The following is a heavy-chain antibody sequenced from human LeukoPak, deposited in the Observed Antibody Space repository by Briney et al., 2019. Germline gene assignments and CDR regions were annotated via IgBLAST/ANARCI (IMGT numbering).Heavy chain of an antibody. CDR3: ARDQNMGIAVDRLYYYYYGMDV. CDR2: IWYDGSNK. D-gene: IGHD6-19*01. CDR1: GXTFSDYY. J-gene: IGHJ6*02. V-gene: IGHV3-33*08. Sequence: PGGSLRLSCAASGXTFSDYYMSWIRQAPGKGLEWVAVIWYDGSNKYYADSVKGRFTISRDNSKNTLYLQMNSLRAEDTAVYYCARDQNMGIAVDRLYYYYYGMDVWGQGTTVTVSS.